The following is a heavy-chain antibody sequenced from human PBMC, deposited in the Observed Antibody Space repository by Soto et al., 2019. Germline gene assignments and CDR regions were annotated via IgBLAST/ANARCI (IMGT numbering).Heavy chain of an antibody. CDR2: INPNSGGT. D-gene: IGHD3-9*01. V-gene: IGHV1-2*02. CDR3: AKEEDSLTGYSNEYLDY. J-gene: IGHJ4*02. Sequence: GNYRCWVRQDNGKGLEWMGWINPNSGGTNYAQKFQGRFTTSRDNSKNTLYLQMNNLRTEDTAVYFCAKEEDSLTGYSNEYLDYWGQGTLV. CDR1: GNY.